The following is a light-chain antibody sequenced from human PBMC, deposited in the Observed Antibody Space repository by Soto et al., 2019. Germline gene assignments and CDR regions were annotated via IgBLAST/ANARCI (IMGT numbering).Light chain of an antibody. CDR3: CSYAGSYTS. CDR2: DVS. CDR1: SSDVGGYNY. V-gene: IGLV2-11*01. Sequence: SVLTQPRSVYVSPGQSVTISCTGTSSDVGGYNYVSWYQQHPGKAPKLMIYDVSKRPSGVPDRFSGSKSGNTASLTISGLQAEDEADYYCCSYAGSYTSFGTGNKGTVL. J-gene: IGLJ1*01.